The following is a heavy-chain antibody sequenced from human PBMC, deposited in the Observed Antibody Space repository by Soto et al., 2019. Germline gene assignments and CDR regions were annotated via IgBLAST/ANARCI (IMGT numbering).Heavy chain of an antibody. D-gene: IGHD3-10*01. J-gene: IGHJ4*02. CDR1: GGTFSSYA. CDR3: ARGGLTRYGAGSYHYNYY. CDR2: IIPIFGTA. Sequence: SVKVSCKASGGTFSSYAISWVRQAPGQGLEWMGGIIPIFGTANYAQKFQGRVTITADESTSTAYMELSSLRSEDTAVYYCARGGLTRYGAGSYHYNYYCGQGALVTVSS. V-gene: IGHV1-69*13.